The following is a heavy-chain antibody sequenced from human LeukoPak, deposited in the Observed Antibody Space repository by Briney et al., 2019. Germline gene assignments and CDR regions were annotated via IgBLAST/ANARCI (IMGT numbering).Heavy chain of an antibody. CDR1: GYTFTNYY. Sequence: GASVKVSCKTSGYTFTNYYIHWVRQAPGQGLEWMGRIDPNTGGTKSAKNFQGRVTMTRDTSISTAYMALSGLRSDDTAVYYCASLYDIVGTTVDYWGRGTLVTVSS. CDR2: IDPNTGGT. V-gene: IGHV1-2*06. J-gene: IGHJ4*02. D-gene: IGHD1-26*01. CDR3: ASLYDIVGTTVDY.